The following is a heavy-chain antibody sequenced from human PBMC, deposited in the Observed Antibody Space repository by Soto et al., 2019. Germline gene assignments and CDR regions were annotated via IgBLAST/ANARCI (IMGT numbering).Heavy chain of an antibody. CDR2: MYYNGNI. CDR3: ASGGNRFDP. D-gene: IGHD3-16*01. Sequence: SETLSLTCNVSGGSISNYYWTWVRQSPEKGLEWIGYMYYNGNINYNPSLKSRVTISIDTSKNQFSLTLKSVTAADTAVYYCASGGNRFDPWGQGVLVTVSS. V-gene: IGHV4-59*01. CDR1: GGSISNYY. J-gene: IGHJ5*02.